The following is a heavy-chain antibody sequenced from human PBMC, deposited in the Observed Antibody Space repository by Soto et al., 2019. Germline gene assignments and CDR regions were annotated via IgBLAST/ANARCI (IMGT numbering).Heavy chain of an antibody. Sequence: QVQLVQSGAEVKKPGASVKVSCKASGYTFTSYDINWVRQATGQGLERMGWMNPNSGNTGYAQKIQGRGIMTRNTAISTAYTELRSLRWEDTAVYYCASGAEQWLVRGTRLKTPPHWGQGTLVTVSS. CDR1: GYTFTSYD. D-gene: IGHD6-19*01. CDR3: ASGAEQWLVRGTRLKTPPH. V-gene: IGHV1-8*01. J-gene: IGHJ4*02. CDR2: MNPNSGNT.